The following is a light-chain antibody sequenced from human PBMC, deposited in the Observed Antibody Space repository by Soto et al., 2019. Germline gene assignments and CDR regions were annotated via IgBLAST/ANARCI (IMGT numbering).Light chain of an antibody. CDR3: SSYTRSSTLI. J-gene: IGLJ2*01. CDR2: EVS. V-gene: IGLV2-14*01. CDR1: SSDIGGYDY. Sequence: QSALTQPASVSGSPGQSITISCTGTSSDIGGYDYVSWYQQHPGKAPKLMIYEVSNRPSGVSNRFSGSKSGNTASLSISGLQAEDEADYYCSSYTRSSTLIFGGGIKVTVL.